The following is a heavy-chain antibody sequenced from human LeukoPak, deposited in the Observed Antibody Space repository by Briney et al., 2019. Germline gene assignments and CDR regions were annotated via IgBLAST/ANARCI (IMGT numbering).Heavy chain of an antibody. V-gene: IGHV1-8*03. Sequence: ASVKVSCKASGYTFTSYDINWVRQATGQGLEWMGWMNPNSGNTGYAQKFQGRVTITRNTSISTAYMELSRLRSDDTAVYYCAREISTAGIVWGQGTLVTVSS. D-gene: IGHD6-19*01. CDR1: GYTFTSYD. J-gene: IGHJ4*02. CDR2: MNPNSGNT. CDR3: AREISTAGIV.